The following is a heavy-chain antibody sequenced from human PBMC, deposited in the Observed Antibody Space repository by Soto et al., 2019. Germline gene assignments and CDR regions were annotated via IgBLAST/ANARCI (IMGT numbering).Heavy chain of an antibody. Sequence: QVQLQESGPGLVKPSETLSLTCTVSGGSISNYYWSWIRQPPGKGLEWIGYIYYTGGTNYNPSLKSRVTISEDTSKSQLSLKVRSVTAADTAVYYCARGIAGATTPFDLWGQGTLVTVSS. CDR3: ARGIAGATTPFDL. CDR2: IYYTGGT. D-gene: IGHD1-26*01. V-gene: IGHV4-59*01. J-gene: IGHJ4*02. CDR1: GGSISNYY.